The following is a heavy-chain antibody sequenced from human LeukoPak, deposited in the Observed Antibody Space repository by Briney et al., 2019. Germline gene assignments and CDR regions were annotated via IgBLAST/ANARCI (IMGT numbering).Heavy chain of an antibody. CDR3: ARGARYSTKGDYYMDV. CDR1: GYTFTSYA. J-gene: IGHJ6*03. CDR2: INPNSGGT. V-gene: IGHV1-2*02. Sequence: GASVKVSCKASGYTFTSYAMNWVRQAPGQGLEWMGWINPNSGGTNYAQKFQGRVTMTRDTSISTAYMELSRLRSEDTAVYYCARGARYSTKGDYYMDVWGKGTTVTVSS. D-gene: IGHD6-13*01.